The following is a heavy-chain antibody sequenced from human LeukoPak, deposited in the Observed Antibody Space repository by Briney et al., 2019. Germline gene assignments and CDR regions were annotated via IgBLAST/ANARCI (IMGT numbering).Heavy chain of an antibody. CDR1: GFTFSSYS. CDR2: ISSSSSTI. CDR3: ARADIAAAGTSFDY. J-gene: IGHJ4*02. Sequence: GGSLRLSCAASGFTFSSYSMNWVRQAPGKGLEWVSYISSSSSTIYYADSVKGRFTISRDNAKNSLYLQMNSLRAEDTAVYYCARADIAAAGTSFDYWGQGTLVTVSS. V-gene: IGHV3-48*04. D-gene: IGHD6-13*01.